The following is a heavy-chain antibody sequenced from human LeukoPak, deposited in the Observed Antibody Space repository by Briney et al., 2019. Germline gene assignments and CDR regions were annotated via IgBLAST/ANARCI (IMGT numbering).Heavy chain of an antibody. CDR2: IWYDGSNK. Sequence: PGRSLRLSCAASGFTFSSYGMHWVRQAPGKGLEWVAVIWYDGSNKYYADSVKGRFTISRDNSKNTLYLQMNSLRAEDTAVYYCAKDLYSSSSGFDYRGQGTLVTVSS. V-gene: IGHV3-33*06. D-gene: IGHD6-6*01. CDR1: GFTFSSYG. CDR3: AKDLYSSSSGFDY. J-gene: IGHJ4*02.